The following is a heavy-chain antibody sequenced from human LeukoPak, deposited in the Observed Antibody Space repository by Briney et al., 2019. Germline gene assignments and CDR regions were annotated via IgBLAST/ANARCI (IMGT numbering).Heavy chain of an antibody. CDR2: IYYSGSS. CDR3: VRNFDSYNAFDI. J-gene: IGHJ3*02. D-gene: IGHD3-22*01. Sequence: SQTLSLTCTVSGVSISSGGYYWSWIRQHPGKGLEWIGYIYYSGSSYYNPSLKSRTAISVDTSKNQFSLELSSVTAADTAVYYCVRNFDSYNAFDIWGQGTMVTVSS. V-gene: IGHV4-31*03. CDR1: GVSISSGGYY.